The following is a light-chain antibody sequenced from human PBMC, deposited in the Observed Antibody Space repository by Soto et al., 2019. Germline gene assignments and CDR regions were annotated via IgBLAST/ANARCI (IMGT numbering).Light chain of an antibody. Sequence: QSVLTQPASVSGSPGQSITISCTGTSSDVGGYNYVSWYQQHPGKAPKLMIYEVSNRPSGVSNRFSGSKSGNTASLTISGLQAGDEADYYCSSHTSSSTRVFGTGTKVTVL. CDR3: SSHTSSSTRV. V-gene: IGLV2-14*01. CDR1: SSDVGGYNY. J-gene: IGLJ1*01. CDR2: EVS.